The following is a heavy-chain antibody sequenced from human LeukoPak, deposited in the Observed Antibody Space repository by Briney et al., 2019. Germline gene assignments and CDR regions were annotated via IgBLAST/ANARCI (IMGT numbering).Heavy chain of an antibody. Sequence: PGGSLRLSCAASGFTFSSYSMNWVRQAPGKGLEWVSSISSSSSYIYYADSVKGRFTISRDNSKNTLYLQMNSLRAEDTAVYYCAKADSHCSGGSCYSGGFDYWGQGTLVTVSS. CDR1: GFTFSSYS. V-gene: IGHV3-21*01. J-gene: IGHJ4*02. D-gene: IGHD2-15*01. CDR2: ISSSSSYI. CDR3: AKADSHCSGGSCYSGGFDY.